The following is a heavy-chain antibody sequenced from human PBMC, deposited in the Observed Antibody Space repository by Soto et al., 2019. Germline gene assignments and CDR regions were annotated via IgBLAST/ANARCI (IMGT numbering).Heavy chain of an antibody. CDR2: IYYSGST. D-gene: IGHD6-19*01. CDR3: ARRAQWLRGFDY. Sequence: SETLSLTCTVSGGSISSSSYYWGWIRQPPGKGLEWIGSIYYSGSTYYNPSLKSRVTISVDTSKNQFSLKLSSVTAADTAVYYCARRAQWLRGFDYWGQGTLVTVSS. J-gene: IGHJ4*02. CDR1: GGSISSSSYY. V-gene: IGHV4-39*01.